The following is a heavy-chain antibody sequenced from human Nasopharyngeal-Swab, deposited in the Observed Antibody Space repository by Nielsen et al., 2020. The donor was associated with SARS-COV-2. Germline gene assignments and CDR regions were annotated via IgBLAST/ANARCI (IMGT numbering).Heavy chain of an antibody. CDR1: GFTFSSYG. CDR3: ARGRGGGYDPWGYYYYDMDV. Sequence: GESLKISCAASGFTFSSYGMHWVRQAPGRGLEWVAVIWYDGSYKYYADSVKGRFTISRDNPKNSLYLQMNSLRAEDTAVYYCARGRGGGYDPWGYYYYDMDVWGHGTTVTVSS. D-gene: IGHD5-12*01. V-gene: IGHV3-33*01. CDR2: IWYDGSYK. J-gene: IGHJ6*02.